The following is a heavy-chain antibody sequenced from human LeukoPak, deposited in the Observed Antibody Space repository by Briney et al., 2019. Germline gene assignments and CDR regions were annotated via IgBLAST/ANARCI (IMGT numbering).Heavy chain of an antibody. CDR1: GFTFSSYW. V-gene: IGHV3-7*03. D-gene: IGHD4-17*01. J-gene: IGHJ4*02. CDR2: INQDGSQK. Sequence: SGGSLRLSCAFSGFTFSSYWMSWFRQAPGKGLEWVANINQDGSQKFSVDSVKGRFTISRDNAKNSLSLQMNSLRVEDTAVYYCARDWFDGDYDRFDYWGQGTLVTVSS. CDR3: ARDWFDGDYDRFDY.